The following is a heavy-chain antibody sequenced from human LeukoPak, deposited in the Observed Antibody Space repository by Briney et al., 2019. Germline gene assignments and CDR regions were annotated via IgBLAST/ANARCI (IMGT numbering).Heavy chain of an antibody. CDR1: GFTFSSFW. J-gene: IGHJ4*02. Sequence: GSLRLSCAASGFTFSSFWMTWVRQAPGKGLEWVANIKQDGSEKYYVDSVRGRFTISRDNATNSLYLQMNSLRAEDTAVYYCARDLNYFDYWGQGTLVTVSS. CDR2: IKQDGSEK. V-gene: IGHV3-7*01. CDR3: ARDLNYFDY.